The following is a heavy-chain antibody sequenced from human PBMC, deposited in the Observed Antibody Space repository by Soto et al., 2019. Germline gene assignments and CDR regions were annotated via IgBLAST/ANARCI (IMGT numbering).Heavy chain of an antibody. D-gene: IGHD3-3*01. J-gene: IGHJ4*02. CDR3: ARGSFEYYDFWSGYYKSSRFGY. Sequence: ASVKVSCKASGGTFSSYAISWVRQAPGQGLEWMGGIIPIFGTANYAQKFQGRVTITADESPSTAYMELSSLRSEDTAVYYCARGSFEYYDFWSGYYKSSRFGYWGQGTLVTVSS. V-gene: IGHV1-69*13. CDR1: GGTFSSYA. CDR2: IIPIFGTA.